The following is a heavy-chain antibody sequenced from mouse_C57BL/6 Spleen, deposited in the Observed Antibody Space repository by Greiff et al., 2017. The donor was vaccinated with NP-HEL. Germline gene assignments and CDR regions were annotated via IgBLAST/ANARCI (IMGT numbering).Heavy chain of an antibody. CDR1: GYTFTSYW. Sequence: VQLQQPGAELVKPGASVKLSCKASGYTFTSYWMHWVKQRPGQGLEWIGMIHPNSGSTNYNEKFKSKATLTVDKSSSTAYMQLSSLTSEDSAVYYCARFGYYGSSYWYFDVWGTGTTVTVSS. D-gene: IGHD1-1*01. CDR3: ARFGYYGSSYWYFDV. V-gene: IGHV1-64*01. CDR2: IHPNSGST. J-gene: IGHJ1*03.